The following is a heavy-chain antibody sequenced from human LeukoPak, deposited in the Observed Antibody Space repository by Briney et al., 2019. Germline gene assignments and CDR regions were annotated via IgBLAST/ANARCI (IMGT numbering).Heavy chain of an antibody. D-gene: IGHD3-16*02. CDR1: GFTFSSYV. J-gene: IGHJ4*02. CDR3: AREGGTIEIGEFDY. V-gene: IGHV3-30*02. Sequence: PGGSLRLSCAASGFTFSSYVMHWVRQAPGKGLEWVAFIQNDATEKSYADSVKGRCTTSGDNSKKAVYLQMNSLRAEDTAVYYCAREGGTIEIGEFDYWGRGTMVTVSS. CDR2: IQNDATEK.